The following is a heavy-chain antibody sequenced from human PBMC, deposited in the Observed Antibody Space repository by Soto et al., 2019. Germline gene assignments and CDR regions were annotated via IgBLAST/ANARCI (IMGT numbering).Heavy chain of an antibody. CDR3: ARPYSGGPNDPFDV. J-gene: IGHJ3*01. Sequence: GESLKISCQASGYSFISSWIGWVRQMPGKGLEWMGIIYPGDSHAIYSPSFQGQVTMSADKSISTAYLQWSSLKASDTAMYYCARPYSGGPNDPFDVWGQGTMVTVSS. CDR1: GYSFISSW. V-gene: IGHV5-51*01. D-gene: IGHD1-26*01. CDR2: IYPGDSHA.